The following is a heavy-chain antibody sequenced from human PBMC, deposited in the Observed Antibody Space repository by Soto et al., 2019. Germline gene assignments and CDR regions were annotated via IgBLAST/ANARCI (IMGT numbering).Heavy chain of an antibody. J-gene: IGHJ6*02. Sequence: EVQLLESGGGLVQPGGSLRLSCAASGFTFSSYAMSWVRQAPAKGLEWVSNISGSDSTSYYADSVKVRFTISRDNSKNTLDLQMNSLRSGDTAVYYCARSIAVPIYYYGMDVWGQGTTVTVSS. CDR2: ISGSDSTS. V-gene: IGHV3-23*01. CDR3: ARSIAVPIYYYGMDV. D-gene: IGHD6-19*01. CDR1: GFTFSSYA.